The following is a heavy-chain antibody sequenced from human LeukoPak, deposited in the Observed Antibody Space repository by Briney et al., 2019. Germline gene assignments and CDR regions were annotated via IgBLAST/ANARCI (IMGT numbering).Heavy chain of an antibody. CDR1: GFTFSSYA. Sequence: GGSLRLSCAASGFTFSSYAMPWVRQGPGKGLEWVAVISNDGSNKYYADSVKGRFTISRDNSKNTLYLQMNSLRAEDTAVYYCARDPRPVYRMAAATYYYYMDVWGKGTTVTVSS. CDR3: ARDPRPVYRMAAATYYYYMDV. CDR2: ISNDGSNK. D-gene: IGHD6-13*01. V-gene: IGHV3-30*04. J-gene: IGHJ6*03.